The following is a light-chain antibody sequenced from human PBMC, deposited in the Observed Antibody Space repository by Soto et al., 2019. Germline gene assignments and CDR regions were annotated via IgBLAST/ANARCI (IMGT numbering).Light chain of an antibody. CDR2: LEGSGSY. Sequence: QAVVTQSSSASASLGSSVKLTCTLSSGHSSYIIAWHQQQPGKAPRYLMKLEGSGSYNKGSGVPDRFSGSSSGADRYLTISNLQFEDEADYYCETWDSNTHAVFGGGTQLTDL. J-gene: IGLJ7*01. CDR3: ETWDSNTHAV. V-gene: IGLV4-60*02. CDR1: SGHSSYI.